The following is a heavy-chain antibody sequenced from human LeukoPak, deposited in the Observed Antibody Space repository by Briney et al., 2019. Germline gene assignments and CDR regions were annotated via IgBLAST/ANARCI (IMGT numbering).Heavy chain of an antibody. Sequence: GGSLRLSCAASGFTFSTYLMSWVRQGPGKGLEWVANIKQDGSEKYYGDSVKGRFTISRDNSKNTLYLQMNSLRAEDTAVYYCARDYRYDYWGQGTLVTVSS. CDR2: IKQDGSEK. J-gene: IGHJ4*02. CDR3: ARDYRYDY. V-gene: IGHV3-7*01. CDR1: GFTFSTYL. D-gene: IGHD1-26*01.